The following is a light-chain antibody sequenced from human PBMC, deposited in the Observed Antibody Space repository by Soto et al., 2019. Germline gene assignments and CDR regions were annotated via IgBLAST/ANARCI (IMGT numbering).Light chain of an antibody. Sequence: EIVLTQAPATLSLSPGERATLSCRASQSVSSYLAWYHQKPGRAPRLLIHGASTRATGIPDRFSGSGSGTDFTLTISRLEPEDFAVYYCQQHYSSPWTFGQGTKVDTK. V-gene: IGKV3-11*01. CDR3: QQHYSSPWT. CDR2: GAS. CDR1: QSVSSY. J-gene: IGKJ1*01.